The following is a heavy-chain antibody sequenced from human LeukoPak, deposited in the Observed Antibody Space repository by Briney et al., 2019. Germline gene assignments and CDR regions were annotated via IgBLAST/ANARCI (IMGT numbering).Heavy chain of an antibody. V-gene: IGHV3-11*06. D-gene: IGHD6-13*01. J-gene: IGHJ5*02. CDR1: GFTFSDYY. CDR2: ISSSSSYT. Sequence: GGSLRLSCAAPGFTFSDYYMSWIRQAPGKGLEWVSYISSSSSYTNYADSVKGRFTISRDNAKNSLYLQMNSLRAEDTAVYYCAGYSSSWDNWFDPWGQGTLVTVSS. CDR3: AGYSSSWDNWFDP.